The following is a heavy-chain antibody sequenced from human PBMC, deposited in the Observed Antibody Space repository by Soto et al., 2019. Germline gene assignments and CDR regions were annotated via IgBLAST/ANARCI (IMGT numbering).Heavy chain of an antibody. J-gene: IGHJ3*02. V-gene: IGHV3-30-3*01. Sequence: GGSLRLSCAASGFTFSSYAMHWVRQAPGKGLEWVAVISYDGSNKYYADSVKGRFTISRDDSKNTLYLQMNSLRAEDTAVYYCARDSDSMHYYDSSGGDAFDIWGQGTMVTVSS. CDR1: GFTFSSYA. D-gene: IGHD3-22*01. CDR3: ARDSDSMHYYDSSGGDAFDI. CDR2: ISYDGSNK.